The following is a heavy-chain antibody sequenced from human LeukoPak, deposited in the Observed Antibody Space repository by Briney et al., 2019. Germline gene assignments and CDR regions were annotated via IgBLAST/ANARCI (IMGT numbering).Heavy chain of an antibody. V-gene: IGHV3-74*01. J-gene: IGHJ4*02. CDR3: ASGYSSSSGALYY. CDR2: INPDGSSM. D-gene: IGHD6-13*01. Sequence: GGSLSLSCAASGFTFSSSWTHWVRQAPGKGLVWVSRINPDGSSMTYADSVKGRFTISRDNAKNTLYLQMNSLRAEDTAVYYCASGYSSSSGALYYWGQGTLVTVSS. CDR1: GFTFSSSW.